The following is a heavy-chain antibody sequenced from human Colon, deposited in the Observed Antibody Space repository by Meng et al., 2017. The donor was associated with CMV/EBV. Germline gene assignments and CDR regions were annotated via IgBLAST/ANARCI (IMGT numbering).Heavy chain of an antibody. D-gene: IGHD2-8*01. V-gene: IGHV4-34*01. CDR1: GGSFSGYY. J-gene: IGHJ4*02. Sequence: GSLRLSCTVSGGSFSGYYWSWIRQTPERGLEWLGETTHTGIKDYNPSLKGRITISVDPSKKQTSLTLTAVTAADAAVYYCARLQLMVYGLTLDYWGQGTLVTVSS. CDR2: TTHTGIK. CDR3: ARLQLMVYGLTLDY.